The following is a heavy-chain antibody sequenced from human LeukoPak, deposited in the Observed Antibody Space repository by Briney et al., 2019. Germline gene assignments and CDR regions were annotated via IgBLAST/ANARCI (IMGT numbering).Heavy chain of an antibody. V-gene: IGHV1-2*04. CDR1: GYTFTVYY. CDR2: INPNSGGT. CDR3: ARDYCSSTSCLFDY. D-gene: IGHD2-2*01. J-gene: IGHJ4*02. Sequence: ASVKVSCKASGYTFTVYYMHWVRQAPGQGLEWMGWINPNSGGTNYAQKFQGWVTMTRDTSISTAYMELSRLTSDDTAMYYCARDYCSSTSCLFDYWGQGTLVTVSS.